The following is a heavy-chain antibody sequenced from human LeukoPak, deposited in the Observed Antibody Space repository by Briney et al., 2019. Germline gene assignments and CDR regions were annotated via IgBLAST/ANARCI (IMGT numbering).Heavy chain of an antibody. Sequence: PGGSQSLSCAAAGFTFSSYWMHWVRQAPGKGLVWVSRINTDGSSRIYADSVKGRFTISRDNAKNTLYLQMNSLRAEDTAVYACARGNEWAFDYWAQRPLVTVSS. V-gene: IGHV3-74*01. CDR1: GFTFSSYW. D-gene: IGHD1-26*01. CDR3: ARGNEWAFDY. J-gene: IGHJ4*02. CDR2: INTDGSSR.